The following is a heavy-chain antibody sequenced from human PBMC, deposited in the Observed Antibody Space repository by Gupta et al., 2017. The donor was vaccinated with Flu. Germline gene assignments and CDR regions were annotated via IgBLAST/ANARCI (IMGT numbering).Heavy chain of an antibody. J-gene: IGHJ2*01. CDR2: IWYDGSNK. V-gene: IGHV3-33*01. CDR3: AREGGYSDGCRGSSGYFDL. Sequence: GSGGGVVQPGRSLRLSCAASGFTFSSYGMHWVRQAPGKGLEWVAVIWYDGSNKYYADSVKGRFTISRDNSKNTLYLQMNSLRAEETAVYYCAREGGYSDGCRGSSGYFDLWGRGTMVTVSS. D-gene: IGHD5-18*01. CDR1: GFTFSSYG.